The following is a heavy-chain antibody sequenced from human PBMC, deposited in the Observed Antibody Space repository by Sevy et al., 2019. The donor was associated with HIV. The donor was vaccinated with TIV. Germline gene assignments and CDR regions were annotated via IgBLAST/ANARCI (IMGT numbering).Heavy chain of an antibody. V-gene: IGHV3-21*01. Sequence: GESLKIACAASGFTFSSYNMNWVRQAPGKGLEWVSSISSSSNYIYYADSMKGRFTISRDNAKNSLYLQMNSLRAEDTALYYCARVVAYCSGGICLPTYYYGMDVWGQGTTVTVSS. CDR3: ARVVAYCSGGICLPTYYYGMDV. CDR2: ISSSSNYI. J-gene: IGHJ6*02. CDR1: GFTFSSYN. D-gene: IGHD2-8*02.